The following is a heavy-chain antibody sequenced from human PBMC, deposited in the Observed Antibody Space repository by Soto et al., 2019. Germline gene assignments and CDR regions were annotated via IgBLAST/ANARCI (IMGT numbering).Heavy chain of an antibody. Sequence: GGSLRLSCAASGFTFSSYGMHWVRQAPGKGLEWVAVIWYDGSNKYYADSVKGRFTISRDNSKNTLYLQMNSLRAEDTAVYYCARDQQYGSGSYYYYYYYGMDVWGQGTTVTVSS. CDR2: IWYDGSNK. CDR3: ARDQQYGSGSYYYYYYYGMDV. V-gene: IGHV3-33*01. J-gene: IGHJ6*02. D-gene: IGHD3-10*01. CDR1: GFTFSSYG.